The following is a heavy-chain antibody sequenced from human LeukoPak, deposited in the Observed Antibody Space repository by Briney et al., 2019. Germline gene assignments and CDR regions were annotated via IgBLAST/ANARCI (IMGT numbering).Heavy chain of an antibody. D-gene: IGHD4-17*01. V-gene: IGHV3-48*02. CDR1: GFTFGTYC. CDR2: ISSRSSTI. Sequence: GCSLTLSCAASGFTFGTYCMKWVRQAPAKGLAWVSCISSRSSTIYYADSAKGRFTISRDNAKNSLYLQMNSLGDEDTAWYYCARDRANYGDCDYWGQGTLVTVSS. J-gene: IGHJ4*02. CDR3: ARDRANYGDCDY.